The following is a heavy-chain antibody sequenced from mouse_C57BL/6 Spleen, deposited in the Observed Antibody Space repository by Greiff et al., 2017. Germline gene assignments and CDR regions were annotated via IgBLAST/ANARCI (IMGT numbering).Heavy chain of an antibody. Sequence: EVMLVESGGDLVKPGGSLKLSCAASGFTFSSYGMSWVRQTPDKRLEWVATISSGGSYTYSPDSVKGRFTISRDNAKNTLYLQMSSLKSEDTAMYYCARQDTTVVGYFDYWGQGTTLTVSS. CDR2: ISSGGSYT. J-gene: IGHJ2*01. D-gene: IGHD1-1*01. V-gene: IGHV5-6*02. CDR1: GFTFSSYG. CDR3: ARQDTTVVGYFDY.